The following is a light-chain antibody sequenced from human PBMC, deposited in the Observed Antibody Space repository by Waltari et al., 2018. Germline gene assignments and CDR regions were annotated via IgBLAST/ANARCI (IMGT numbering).Light chain of an antibody. CDR1: SSNIGSNT. Sequence: QSVLTQPPSASGTPGQRVTISCSGSSSNIGSNTVNWYQQLPGTAPKLLIYSNNPPPSGVPDRFSGSKSGTSASLAISGRQSEDEADYYCAAWDDSLNGVVFGGGTKLTVL. CDR3: AAWDDSLNGVV. J-gene: IGLJ2*01. CDR2: SNN. V-gene: IGLV1-44*01.